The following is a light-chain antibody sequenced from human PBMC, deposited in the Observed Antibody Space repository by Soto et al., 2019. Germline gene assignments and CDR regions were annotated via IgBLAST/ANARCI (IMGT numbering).Light chain of an antibody. J-gene: IGKJ4*01. CDR3: QQSYSTPHT. V-gene: IGKV1-39*01. Sequence: DIQMTQSPSSLSASVGDRVTITCRASQSISSYLNWYQQKPGKAPKLLIYAASSLLSGVPSRFSGSGSGTDFTLTISSLQPEDFATYYCQQSYSTPHTFGGGSKVEIK. CDR2: AAS. CDR1: QSISSY.